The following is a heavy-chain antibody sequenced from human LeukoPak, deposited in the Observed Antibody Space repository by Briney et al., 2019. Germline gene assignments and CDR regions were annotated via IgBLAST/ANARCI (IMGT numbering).Heavy chain of an antibody. CDR1: GFTFSSYG. CDR2: ISYEGSIK. J-gene: IGHJ4*02. D-gene: IGHD3-22*01. CDR3: ARDLGSYISSHYEGSGPRYGY. V-gene: IGHV3-30*03. Sequence: GRSLRLSCAASGFTFSSYGMHWVRQAPGKGLEWVALISYEGSIKYYADSVKGRFTISRDNSKNTLYLQMNSLRAEDTAVYYCARDLGSYISSHYEGSGPRYGYWGQGILVTVSS.